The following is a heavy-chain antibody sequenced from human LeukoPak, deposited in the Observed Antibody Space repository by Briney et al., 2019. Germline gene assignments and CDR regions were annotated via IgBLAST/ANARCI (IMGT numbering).Heavy chain of an antibody. CDR1: GFTFSSYA. CDR3: TKAIGGGRDAYDI. V-gene: IGHV3-23*01. Sequence: PGGSLRLSCAASGFTFSSYAMSWVRQAPGKGLEWVSAISGSGGSTYYANSVKGRFTIPRDNSKNTLYLQMNSLRAEDTAVYYCTKAIGGGRDAYDIWGQGTMVTVSS. CDR2: ISGSGGST. D-gene: IGHD3-16*01. J-gene: IGHJ3*02.